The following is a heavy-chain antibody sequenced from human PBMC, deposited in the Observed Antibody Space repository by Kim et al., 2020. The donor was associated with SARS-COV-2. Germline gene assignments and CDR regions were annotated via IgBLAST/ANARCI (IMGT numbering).Heavy chain of an antibody. CDR2: INHSGST. Sequence: SETLSLTCAVYGGSFSGYYWSWIRQPPGKGLEWIGEINHSGSTNYNPSLKSRVTISVDTSKNQFSLKLSSVTAADTAVYYCARTLRLYYIAAASPWFDPWGQGTLVTVSS. V-gene: IGHV4-34*01. J-gene: IGHJ5*02. D-gene: IGHD6-13*01. CDR3: ARTLRLYYIAAASPWFDP. CDR1: GGSFSGYY.